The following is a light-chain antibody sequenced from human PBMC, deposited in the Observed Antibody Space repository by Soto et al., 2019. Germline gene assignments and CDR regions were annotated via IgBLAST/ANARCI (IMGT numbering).Light chain of an antibody. V-gene: IGLV2-14*01. CDR1: SSDVGGYNY. J-gene: IGLJ3*02. CDR2: DVS. CDR3: TSDNSSNTWV. Sequence: QSALTQPASVSGSPGQSITISCTGTSSDVGGYNYVSWYQQHPGKAPKVMIYDVSNRPSGVSNRFSGSKSGNAASLTISGLQNEDEADYYRTSDNSSNTWVFGGGTKLTVL.